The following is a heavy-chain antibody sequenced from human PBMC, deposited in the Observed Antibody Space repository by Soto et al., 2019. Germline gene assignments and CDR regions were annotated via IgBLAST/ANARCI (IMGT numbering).Heavy chain of an antibody. J-gene: IGHJ6*02. CDR1: GGSISSGGYY. CDR3: ARAAARRLWDYYYGMDV. CDR2: IYYSGST. V-gene: IGHV4-31*03. Sequence: PLETLSLTCTVSGGSISSGGYYWSWIRQHPGKGLEWIGYIYYSGSTYYNPSLKSRVTISVDTSKNQFSLKLSSVTAADTAVYYCARAAARRLWDYYYGMDVWGQGTTVTVSS. D-gene: IGHD6-6*01.